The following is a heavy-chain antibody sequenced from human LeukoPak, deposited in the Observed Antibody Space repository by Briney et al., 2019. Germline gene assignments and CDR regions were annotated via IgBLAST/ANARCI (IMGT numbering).Heavy chain of an antibody. CDR1: GGSISSSSYY. Sequence: PSETLSLTCTVSGGSISSSSYYWGWIRQPPGKGLEWIGSIYYSGSTYYNPSLKSRVTISVDTSKNQFSLKLSSVTAADTAVYYCARLDCSSTSCPPNWFDPWGQGTLATVSS. CDR2: IYYSGST. V-gene: IGHV4-39*01. D-gene: IGHD2-2*01. J-gene: IGHJ5*02. CDR3: ARLDCSSTSCPPNWFDP.